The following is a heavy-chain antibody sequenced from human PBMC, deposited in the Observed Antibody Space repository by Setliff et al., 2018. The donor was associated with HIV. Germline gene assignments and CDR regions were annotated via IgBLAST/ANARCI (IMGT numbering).Heavy chain of an antibody. J-gene: IGHJ6*03. V-gene: IGHV3-30*02. Sequence: LRLSCAASGFTFSSYGMHWVRQAPGKGLEWVAFIRYDGSNKYYADSVKGRFTISRDNSKNTLYLQMNSLRAEDTAVYYCARDQWGYSYGYYYYYMDVWGKGTTVTVSS. D-gene: IGHD5-18*01. CDR2: IRYDGSNK. CDR3: ARDQWGYSYGYYYYYMDV. CDR1: GFTFSSYG.